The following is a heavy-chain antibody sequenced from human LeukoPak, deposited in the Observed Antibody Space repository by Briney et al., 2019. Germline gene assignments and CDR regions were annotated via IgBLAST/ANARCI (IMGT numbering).Heavy chain of an antibody. CDR1: GFTFSSYW. V-gene: IGHV3-7*01. D-gene: IGHD6-13*01. CDR3: ARAIAAAYMDV. CDR2: IKQDGSEK. Sequence: GGSLRLSCAASGFTFSSYWMSWVRQAPGKGLEWVANIKQDGSEKYYVGSVKGRFTISRDNAKNSLYLQMNSLRAEDTAVYYCARAIAAAYMDVWGQGTTVTVSS. J-gene: IGHJ6*02.